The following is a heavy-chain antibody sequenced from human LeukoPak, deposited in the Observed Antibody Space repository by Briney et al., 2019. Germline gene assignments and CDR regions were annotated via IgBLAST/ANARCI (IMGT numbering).Heavy chain of an antibody. V-gene: IGHV1-46*01. D-gene: IGHD1-26*01. CDR2: INPSGGST. Sequence: ASVKVSCKASGYTFTSYYMHWVRQAPGQGLEWMGIINPSGGSTSYAQKFQGRVTVTRDTSTSTVYMELSSLRSEDTAVYYCARDGGSGTYDYWGQGTLVTVSS. J-gene: IGHJ4*02. CDR1: GYTFTSYY. CDR3: ARDGGSGTYDY.